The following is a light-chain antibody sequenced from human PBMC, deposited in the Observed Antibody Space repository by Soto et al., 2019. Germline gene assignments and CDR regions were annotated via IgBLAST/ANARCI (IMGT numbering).Light chain of an antibody. Sequence: DIEMTQSPSTLSGSLGDRVTITCRASQTISTWFAWYQQKARSAPKLLIYEASTLQSGVPSRLSGSGSGAVFALTISGQQPDDSATYYCQQYNSYWTFGQGTKVDIK. CDR1: QTISTW. V-gene: IGKV1-5*01. CDR2: EAS. CDR3: QQYNSYWT. J-gene: IGKJ1*01.